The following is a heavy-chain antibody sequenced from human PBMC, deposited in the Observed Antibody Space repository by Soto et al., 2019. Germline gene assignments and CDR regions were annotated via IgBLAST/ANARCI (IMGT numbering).Heavy chain of an antibody. V-gene: IGHV4-31*03. J-gene: IGHJ4*02. CDR3: ARVSRYGTNGVCSPPLFDY. CDR1: GGSISSGGYY. CDR2: IYYSGST. Sequence: QVQLQESGPGLVKPSQTLSLTCTVSGGSISSGGYYWSWIRQHPGKGLEWIGYIYYSGSTYYNPSLKSRVNITGDTAKNQCLLKLRSVTAADQGVYYWARVSRYGTNGVCSPPLFDYWGQGTLVTVSS. D-gene: IGHD2-8*01.